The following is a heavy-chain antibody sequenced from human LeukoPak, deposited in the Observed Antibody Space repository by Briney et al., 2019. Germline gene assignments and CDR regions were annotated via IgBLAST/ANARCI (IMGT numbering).Heavy chain of an antibody. D-gene: IGHD6-13*01. CDR1: GYTFTGYY. J-gene: IGHJ6*02. Sequence: GASVKVSCKASGYTFTGYYMHWVRQAPGQGHEWMGWINPNSGGTNYAQKFQGRVTMTRDTSISTAYMELSRLRSDDTAVYYCARVGTAAANYYYGMDVWGQGTTVTVSS. CDR3: ARVGTAAANYYYGMDV. CDR2: INPNSGGT. V-gene: IGHV1-2*02.